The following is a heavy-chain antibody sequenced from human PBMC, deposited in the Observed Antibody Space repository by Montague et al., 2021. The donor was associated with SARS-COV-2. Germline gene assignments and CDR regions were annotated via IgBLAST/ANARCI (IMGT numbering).Heavy chain of an antibody. CDR2: IYTTGST. CDR3: ARLWDFYGSGSYKNSWFDP. CDR1: GDSIISDVSY. Sequence: TLSLTCTVSGDSIISDVSYWSWIRQPAGKGLEWIGRIYTTGSTNYNPSLRSLLTISLDTSKNQFSLKLCSVTAADTAVYYCARLWDFYGSGSYKNSWFDPWGQGTRVTVSS. J-gene: IGHJ5*02. D-gene: IGHD3-10*01. V-gene: IGHV4-61*02.